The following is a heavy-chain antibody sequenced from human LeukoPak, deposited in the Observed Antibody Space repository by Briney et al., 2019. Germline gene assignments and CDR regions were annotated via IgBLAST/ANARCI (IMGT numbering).Heavy chain of an antibody. V-gene: IGHV3-53*01. CDR3: ASTREKYYYDSSGYQFDY. J-gene: IGHJ4*02. D-gene: IGHD3-22*01. CDR1: GFTVSSNY. CDR2: IYSGGST. Sequence: PGGSLRLSCAASGFTVSSNYMSWVRQAPGKGLEWVSVIYSGGSTYYADSVKGRFTISRDNSKNTLYLQMNSLRAEDTAVYYCASTREKYYYDSSGYQFDYWGQGTLVTVSS.